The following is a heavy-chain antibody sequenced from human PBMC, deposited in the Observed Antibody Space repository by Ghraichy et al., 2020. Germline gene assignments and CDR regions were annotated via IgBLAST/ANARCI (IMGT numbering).Heavy chain of an antibody. CDR3: ARAGTAMFSLGY. V-gene: IGHV4-59*01. CDR2: IYYSGST. J-gene: IGHJ4*02. CDR1: GGSISSYY. Sequence: SETLSLTCTVSGGSISSYYWSWIRQPPGKGLEWIGYIYYSGSTNYNPSLKSRVTISVDTSKNQFSLKLSSVTAADTAVYYCARAGTAMFSLGYWGQGTLVTVSS. D-gene: IGHD5-18*01.